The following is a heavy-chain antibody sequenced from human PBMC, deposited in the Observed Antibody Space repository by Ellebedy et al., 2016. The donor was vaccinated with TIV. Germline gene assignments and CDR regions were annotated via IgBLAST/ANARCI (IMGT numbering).Heavy chain of an antibody. V-gene: IGHV2-70*01. CDR1: GFSLSTSGVG. CDR2: IDWDDDK. Sequence: SGPTLVXPTQTLTLTCTFSGFSLSTSGVGVGWIRQPPGKALEWLALIDWDDDKYYSTSLKTRLTISKDTSKNQVVLTMTNMDPVDTATYYCARTPSSYCTNGVCYWLGGFDPWGQGTLVTVSS. J-gene: IGHJ5*02. D-gene: IGHD2-8*01. CDR3: ARTPSSYCTNGVCYWLGGFDP.